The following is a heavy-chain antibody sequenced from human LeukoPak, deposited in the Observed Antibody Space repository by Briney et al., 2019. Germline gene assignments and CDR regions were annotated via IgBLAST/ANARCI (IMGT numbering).Heavy chain of an antibody. CDR3: ASSITIFGVVSSDY. CDR2: INPNSGGT. D-gene: IGHD3-3*01. V-gene: IGHV1-2*06. J-gene: IGHJ4*02. Sequence: ASVKVSCKASGYTFTGYYMHWVRQAPGQGLEWMGRINPNSGGTNYAQKFQGRVTMTRDTSISTAYMELSRLRSADTAVYYCASSITIFGVVSSDYWGQGTLVTVSS. CDR1: GYTFTGYY.